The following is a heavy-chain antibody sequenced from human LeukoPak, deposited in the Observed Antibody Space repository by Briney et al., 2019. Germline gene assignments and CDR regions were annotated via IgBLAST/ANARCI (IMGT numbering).Heavy chain of an antibody. CDR1: GGSINSSDHY. J-gene: IGHJ3*02. CDR2: KYYSGDT. D-gene: IGHD3-3*01. V-gene: IGHV4-39*01. Sequence: SETLSLSCTVSGGSINSSDHYWAWIRQPPGKGLEWIGSKYYSGDTFYSPSLKSRVTISVDTSRNKFALKFNSVTAADTAVYFCARHRLEGDTFDIWGQGTKVTVSS. CDR3: ARHRLEGDTFDI.